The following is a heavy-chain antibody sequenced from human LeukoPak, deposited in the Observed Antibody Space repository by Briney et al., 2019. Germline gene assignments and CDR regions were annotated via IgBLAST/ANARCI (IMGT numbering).Heavy chain of an antibody. V-gene: IGHV3-48*04. D-gene: IGHD3-10*01. CDR3: ARVNLLWFGELPDY. J-gene: IGHJ4*02. Sequence: GGSLRLSCEASGFTFGKNSMNWVRQAPGKGLEWISYISTASGNINYADSVKGRFTISRDNAKNSLYLQMNSLRAEDTAVYYCARVNLLWFGELPDYWGQGTLVTVSS. CDR1: GFTFGKNS. CDR2: ISTASGNI.